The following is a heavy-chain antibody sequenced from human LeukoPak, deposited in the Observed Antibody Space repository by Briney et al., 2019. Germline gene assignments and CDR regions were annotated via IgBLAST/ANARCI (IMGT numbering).Heavy chain of an antibody. D-gene: IGHD1-26*01. CDR3: ARFTPVGPFNY. CDR1: GGTFSSYA. J-gene: IGHJ4*02. Sequence: GASVKVSCKASGGTFSSYAISWVRQAPGQGLEWMGGIIPIFGTANYAQKFQGRVTITADKSTSIAYMELSSLRSEDTAVYYCARFTPVGPFNYWGQGTLVTVSS. V-gene: IGHV1-69*06. CDR2: IIPIFGTA.